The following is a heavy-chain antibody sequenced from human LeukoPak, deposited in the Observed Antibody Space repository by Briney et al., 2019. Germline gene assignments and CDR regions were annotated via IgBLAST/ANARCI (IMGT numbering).Heavy chain of an antibody. D-gene: IGHD5-12*01. CDR1: GYTLTQLS. CDR3: ATGIGGSMVYFDY. CDR2: FDPEDGET. Sequence: ASVKVSCKVSGYTLTQLSMHWVRQAPGKGLEGMGGFDPEDGETIYAQKFRGRVTMTEDTSTDTAYMELSSLRSEDTAVYYCATGIGGSMVYFDYWGQGTLVTVSS. V-gene: IGHV1-24*01. J-gene: IGHJ4*02.